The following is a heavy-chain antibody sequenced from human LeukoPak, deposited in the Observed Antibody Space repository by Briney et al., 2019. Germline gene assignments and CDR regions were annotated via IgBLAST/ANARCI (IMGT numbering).Heavy chain of an antibody. Sequence: PSETLSLTCTVSGGSISSYYWSWIRQPPGKGLEWIGYIYYSGSTNYNSSLKGRPTISMDKSKNQFSLKLSSVTAADTAVYYCAGTYYYSTGAFDIWGQGTMVTVSS. CDR3: AGTYYYSTGAFDI. V-gene: IGHV4-59*12. CDR1: GGSISSYY. CDR2: IYYSGST. J-gene: IGHJ3*02. D-gene: IGHD3-10*01.